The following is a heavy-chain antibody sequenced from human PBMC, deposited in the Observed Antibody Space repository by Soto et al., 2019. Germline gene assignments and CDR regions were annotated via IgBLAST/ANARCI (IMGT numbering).Heavy chain of an antibody. CDR2: VYPSDSRT. V-gene: IGHV5-51*01. CDR1: GYNFIGYW. Sequence: PGESLKISCEASGYNFIGYWIVWVRQMPGKGLEWMGIVYPSDSRTNYSPTFQGQVTMSADTSTSTAYLQWTSLKASDSAMYYCARGNVANWFGPWGQGTLVTVS. CDR3: ARGNVANWFGP. J-gene: IGHJ5*02.